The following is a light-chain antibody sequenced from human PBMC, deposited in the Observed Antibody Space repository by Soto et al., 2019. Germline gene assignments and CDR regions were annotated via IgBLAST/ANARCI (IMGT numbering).Light chain of an antibody. CDR1: SSDVGGYNF. CDR2: DVS. Sequence: QSALTQPASVSGSPGQSVTVSCAGTSSDVGGYNFVSWYQQHPGKAPQLMIYDVSSRPSGVSNRFSGSKSGNTASLTISGLQAEDEADYYCSSYTSIYTYVFGTGTKLTVL. J-gene: IGLJ1*01. CDR3: SSYTSIYTYV. V-gene: IGLV2-14*03.